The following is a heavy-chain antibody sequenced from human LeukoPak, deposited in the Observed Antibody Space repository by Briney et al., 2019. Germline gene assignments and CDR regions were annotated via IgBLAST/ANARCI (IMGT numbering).Heavy chain of an antibody. D-gene: IGHD6-19*01. Sequence: SETLSLTCTFSGASNNTFHWSWIRQPPGKGPEWIGSLYHSGTTNYNPSLQPRVTTSVDASKNEFSLRLNSVTAADTAIYYCATTQRWLAFDYWGQGILVTVSS. V-gene: IGHV4-59*01. CDR3: ATTQRWLAFDY. J-gene: IGHJ4*02. CDR2: LYHSGTT. CDR1: GASNNTFH.